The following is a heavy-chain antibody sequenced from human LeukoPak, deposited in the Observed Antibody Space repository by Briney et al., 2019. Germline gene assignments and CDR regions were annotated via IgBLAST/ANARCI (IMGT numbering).Heavy chain of an antibody. CDR1: GYSFTSYW. J-gene: IGHJ4*02. CDR2: IYPGDSDT. D-gene: IGHD6-13*01. Sequence: GESLKISCKGSGYSFTSYWVGWVRKMPGKGLEWMGIIYPGDSDTRYSPSFQGQVTISADKSISTAYLQWSSLKASDTAMYYCATSPGQLVTYFDYWGQGTLVTVSS. CDR3: ATSPGQLVTYFDY. V-gene: IGHV5-51*01.